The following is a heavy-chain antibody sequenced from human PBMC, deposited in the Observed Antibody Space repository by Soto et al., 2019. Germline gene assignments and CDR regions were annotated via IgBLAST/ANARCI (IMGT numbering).Heavy chain of an antibody. J-gene: IGHJ6*02. CDR1: GGSFSGYY. Sequence: SETLSLTCAVYGGSFSGYYWSWIRQPPGKGLEWIGYIYHSGSTYYNPSLKSRVTISVDRSKNQFSLKLSSGTAADTAVYYCARLSRDTYYGMDVWGQGTTVTVYS. V-gene: IGHV4-34*01. D-gene: IGHD3-16*02. CDR3: ARLSRDTYYGMDV. CDR2: IYHSGST.